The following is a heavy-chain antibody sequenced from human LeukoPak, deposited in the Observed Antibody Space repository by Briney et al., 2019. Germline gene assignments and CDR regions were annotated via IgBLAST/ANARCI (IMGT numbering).Heavy chain of an antibody. CDR2: IYYSGST. Sequence: SETLSLTCTVSGGSISSYYWSWIRQPPGKGLEWIGYIYYSGSTNYNPSLKSRVTISVDTSKNQFSLKLSSVTAADTAVYYCARGSYYDFWSGYSNYYYYYMDVWGKGTTVTVSS. V-gene: IGHV4-59*01. D-gene: IGHD3-3*01. J-gene: IGHJ6*03. CDR1: GGSISSYY. CDR3: ARGSYYDFWSGYSNYYYYYMDV.